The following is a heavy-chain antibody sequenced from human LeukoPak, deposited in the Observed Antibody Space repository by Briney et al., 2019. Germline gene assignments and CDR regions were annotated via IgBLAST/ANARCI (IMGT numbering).Heavy chain of an antibody. CDR3: ARGRTAMPNSYDY. V-gene: IGHV1-2*02. D-gene: IGHD5-18*01. CDR2: INSNSGGT. CDR1: GYTFTSYG. J-gene: IGHJ4*02. Sequence: ASVKVSCKASGYTFTSYGISWVRQAPGQGLEWMGWINSNSGGTNYAQKFQGRVTMTRDTSISTAYMELSRLRSDDTAVYYCARGRTAMPNSYDYWGQGTLVTVSS.